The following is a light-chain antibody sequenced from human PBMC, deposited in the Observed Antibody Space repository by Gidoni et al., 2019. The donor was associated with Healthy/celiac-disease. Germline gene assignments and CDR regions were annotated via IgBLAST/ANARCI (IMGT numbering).Light chain of an antibody. CDR1: QSVLDSLNNKNY. CDR3: QQYYSTPLT. Sequence: DIVMTQSPDSLAVSLGERATINCQSSQSVLDSLNNKNYLAWYQQKPGQPPKLLIYWASTRESGVPDRFSGRGSGTDFTLTISSLQAEDVAVYYCQQYYSTPLTFGGGTKVEIK. J-gene: IGKJ4*01. V-gene: IGKV4-1*01. CDR2: WAS.